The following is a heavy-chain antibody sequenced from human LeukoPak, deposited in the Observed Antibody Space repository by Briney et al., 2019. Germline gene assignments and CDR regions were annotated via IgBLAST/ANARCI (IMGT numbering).Heavy chain of an antibody. J-gene: IGHJ4*02. V-gene: IGHV4-59*01. CDR3: ARNLIPEQLVLNF. CDR1: GGSISSYY. Sequence: PSETLSLTCTVSGGSISSYYWSWIRQPPGKGLEWIGYIYYTGSTNYNPSLKSRVTMSVDTSKNQFSLNLRSVTPEDTAVYYCARNLIPEQLVLNFWGQGTLVIVSS. CDR2: IYYTGST. D-gene: IGHD6-13*01.